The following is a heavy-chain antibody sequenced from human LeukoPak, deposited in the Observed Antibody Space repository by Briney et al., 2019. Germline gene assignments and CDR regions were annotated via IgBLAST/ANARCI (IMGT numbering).Heavy chain of an antibody. CDR1: GGTFSSYA. CDR2: IIPILDIA. CDR3: ASSAYDSSGYYGPIDY. D-gene: IGHD3-22*01. J-gene: IGHJ4*02. Sequence: GASVNVSCKASGGTFSSYAISWVRQAAGQGLEWMGRIIPILDIANYAQKFQGRVTITADKSTSTAYMELSSLRSEDTAVYYCASSAYDSSGYYGPIDYWGQGTLVTVSS. V-gene: IGHV1-69*04.